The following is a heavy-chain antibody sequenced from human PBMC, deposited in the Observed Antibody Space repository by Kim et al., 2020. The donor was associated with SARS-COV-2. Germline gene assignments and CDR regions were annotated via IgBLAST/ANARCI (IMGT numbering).Heavy chain of an antibody. J-gene: IGHJ4*02. V-gene: IGHV3-30*18. CDR3: AKEEGSHSRSPDLDH. CDR2: ISHDGSYQ. CDR1: GVSFNDYG. D-gene: IGHD3-10*01. Sequence: GGSLRLSCAASGVSFNDYGMHWVRQAPGKGLEWVAVISHDGSYQNYGDSVKGRFTISRDNSKNTLYLEMNSLRAEDTAVYYCAKEEGSHSRSPDLDHWGQGTLVTLPS.